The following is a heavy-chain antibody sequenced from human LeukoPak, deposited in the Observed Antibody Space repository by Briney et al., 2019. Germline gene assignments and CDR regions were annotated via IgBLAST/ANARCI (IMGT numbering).Heavy chain of an antibody. CDR2: MNPNSGNT. Sequence: GASVKVSCKASGYTFTSYDINWVRQATGQGLEWMGWMNPNSGNTGYAQKFQGRVTTTRNTSISTAYMELSSLRSEDTAVYYCARGFRIAAAGTSDFDYWGQGTLVTVSS. J-gene: IGHJ4*02. CDR1: GYTFTSYD. D-gene: IGHD6-13*01. V-gene: IGHV1-8*01. CDR3: ARGFRIAAAGTSDFDY.